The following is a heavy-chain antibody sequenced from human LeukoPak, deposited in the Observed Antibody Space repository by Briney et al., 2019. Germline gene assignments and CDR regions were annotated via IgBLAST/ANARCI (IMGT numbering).Heavy chain of an antibody. CDR3: ARAQYYDFWGGYSHFDY. Sequence: GASVKVSCKASGYTFTGYYMHWVRQAPGQGLEWMGWINPNSGGTNYAQKFQGRVTMTRDTSISTAYMELSRLRSDDTAVYYCARAQYYDFWGGYSHFDYWGQGTLVTVSS. D-gene: IGHD3-3*01. J-gene: IGHJ4*02. CDR1: GYTFTGYY. CDR2: INPNSGGT. V-gene: IGHV1-2*02.